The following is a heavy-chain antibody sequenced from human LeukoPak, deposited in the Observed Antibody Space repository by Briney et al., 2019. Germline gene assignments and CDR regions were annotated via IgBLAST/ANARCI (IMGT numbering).Heavy chain of an antibody. V-gene: IGHV3-21*01. J-gene: IGHJ3*02. D-gene: IGHD5-18*01. CDR2: ISSSSSYI. Sequence: GGSLRLSCAASGFTFSSYSMNWVRQAPGKGLEWVSLISSSSSYIYYADSVKGRFTISRDNAKNSLYLQINSLRVEDTAVYYCARAGGDTAIVFDAFDIWGQGTVVTVSS. CDR3: ARAGGDTAIVFDAFDI. CDR1: GFTFSSYS.